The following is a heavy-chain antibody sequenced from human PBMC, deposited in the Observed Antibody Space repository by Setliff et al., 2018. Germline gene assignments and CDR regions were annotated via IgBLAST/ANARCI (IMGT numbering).Heavy chain of an antibody. CDR2: ISSSGSTI. D-gene: IGHD3-16*02. J-gene: IGHJ6*02. Sequence: PGGSLRLSCAASGFTFSDYYMSWIRQAPGKGLEWVSYISSSGSTIYYADSVKGRFTISRDNAKNSLYLQMNSLRAEDTAVYYCARGKVLYDYVWGSYRYEDYYYGMDVWGQGTTVTVSS. CDR1: GFTFSDYY. CDR3: ARGKVLYDYVWGSYRYEDYYYGMDV. V-gene: IGHV3-11*04.